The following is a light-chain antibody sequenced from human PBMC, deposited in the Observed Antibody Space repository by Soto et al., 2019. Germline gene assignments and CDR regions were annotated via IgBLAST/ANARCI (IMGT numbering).Light chain of an antibody. J-gene: IGLJ2*01. CDR2: AVS. V-gene: IGLV2-14*01. CDR1: SSDVGGYNY. Sequence: QSALTQPASVSGSPGQSITISCTGTSSDVGGYNYVSWYQQHPGKAPKLMIYAVSNRPSGVSNRFSGSKSGNTASLTISGLQAEYDDDYYCSSYTTSSPHVVFGGGTKLTVL. CDR3: SSYTTSSPHVV.